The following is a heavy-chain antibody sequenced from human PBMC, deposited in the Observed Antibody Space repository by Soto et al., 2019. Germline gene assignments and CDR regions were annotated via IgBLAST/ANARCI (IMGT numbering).Heavy chain of an antibody. V-gene: IGHV3-74*01. J-gene: IGHJ3*02. CDR1: GFTFRNQW. D-gene: IGHD3-16*01. CDR2: INGDGTRA. Sequence: EVQLEESGGGSVQLGESLRVSCVASGFTFRNQWMHWVRQVPGKGLVWVCRINGDGTRASYADFVKGRFTISRDNAQNLLSRQLNSVRVDDTGVYHCARGGAGGRGDAIDIWGPGTTVAVSS. CDR3: ARGGAGGRGDAIDI.